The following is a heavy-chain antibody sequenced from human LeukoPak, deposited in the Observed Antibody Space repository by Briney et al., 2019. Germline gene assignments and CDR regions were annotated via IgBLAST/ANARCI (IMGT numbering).Heavy chain of an antibody. J-gene: IGHJ4*02. V-gene: IGHV1-69*05. D-gene: IGHD6-13*01. CDR2: IIPIFGTA. CDR1: GGTFSSYA. Sequence: SVKVSCKASGGTFSSYAISWVRQAPGQGLEWMGRIIPIFGTANYAQKLQGRVTMTTDTSTSTAYMELRSLRSDDTAVYYCARVIAAAGPYYFDYWGQGTLVTVSS. CDR3: ARVIAAAGPYYFDY.